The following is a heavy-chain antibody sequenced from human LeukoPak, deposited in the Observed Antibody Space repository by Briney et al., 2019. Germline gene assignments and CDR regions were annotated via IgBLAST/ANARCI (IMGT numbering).Heavy chain of an antibody. V-gene: IGHV1-24*01. Sequence: ASVKVSCKVSGYTLTELSMHWVRQAPGKGLEWMGGSDPEDGETIYAQKFQGRVTMTEDTSTDTAYMELSSLRSEDTAVYYCATARDYYGSGSYFPHYYYGMDVWGQGTTVTVSS. J-gene: IGHJ6*02. CDR1: GYTLTELS. D-gene: IGHD3-10*01. CDR2: SDPEDGET. CDR3: ATARDYYGSGSYFPHYYYGMDV.